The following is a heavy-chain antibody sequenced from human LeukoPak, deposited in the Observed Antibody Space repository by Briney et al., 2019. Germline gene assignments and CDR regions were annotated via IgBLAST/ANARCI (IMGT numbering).Heavy chain of an antibody. J-gene: IGHJ4*02. V-gene: IGHV4-31*03. CDR2: IYYSGST. CDR1: GGSISSSSYY. CDR3: ARVPHYYDSSGYYYVAAYFDY. D-gene: IGHD3-22*01. Sequence: SETLSLTCTVSGGSISSSSYYWGWIRQHPGKGLEWIGYIYYSGSTYYNPSLKSRVTISVDTSKNQFSLKLSSVTAADTAVYYCARVPHYYDSSGYYYVAAYFDYWGQGTLVTVSS.